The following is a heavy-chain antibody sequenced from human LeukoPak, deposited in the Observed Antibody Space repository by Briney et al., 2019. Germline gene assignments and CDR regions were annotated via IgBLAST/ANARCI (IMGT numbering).Heavy chain of an antibody. CDR1: GFTFSNYW. CDR2: IRPDGSDA. CDR3: AREGGYCDDMYGYKYIDY. D-gene: IGHD2-15*01. V-gene: IGHV3-74*01. J-gene: IGHJ4*02. Sequence: GESLRLSCEASGFTFSNYWVHWVRQAPRKGLVWISRIRPDGSDAVYADSAKGRFTISRDNAENTLYLQLNSLRAEDTAVYYCAREGGYCDDMYGYKYIDYWGQGTLVTVSS.